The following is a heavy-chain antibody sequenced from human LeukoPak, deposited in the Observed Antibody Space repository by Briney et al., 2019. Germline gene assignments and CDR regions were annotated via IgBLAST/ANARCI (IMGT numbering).Heavy chain of an antibody. D-gene: IGHD3-22*01. V-gene: IGHV5-10-1*01. CDR3: ARHIPGYYDSSGYRLDGMDV. CDR1: GYIFTSYW. CDR2: IDPSDSYT. J-gene: IGHJ6*02. Sequence: PGESLKISCKGSGYIFTSYWISWVRQLPGKGLEWMGRIDPSDSYTNYSPSFQGHVTISADKSISTAYLQWSSPKASDTAMYYCARHIPGYYDSSGYRLDGMDVWGQGTTVTVSS.